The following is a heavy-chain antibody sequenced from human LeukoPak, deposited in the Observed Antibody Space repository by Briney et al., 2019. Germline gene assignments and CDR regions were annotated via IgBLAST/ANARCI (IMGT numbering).Heavy chain of an antibody. V-gene: IGHV4-31*03. Sequence: SQTLSLTCTVSGGSISSGTSYWRWIRQHPGKGLEWIGYIYYTGTTYYNPSLKSRVTISVDTSKNQFSLKLSSVTAADTAVYYCARGDGGNSGEYWFDPWGQGTLVTVSS. D-gene: IGHD4-23*01. CDR2: IYYTGTT. CDR1: GGSISSGTSY. CDR3: ARGDGGNSGEYWFDP. J-gene: IGHJ5*02.